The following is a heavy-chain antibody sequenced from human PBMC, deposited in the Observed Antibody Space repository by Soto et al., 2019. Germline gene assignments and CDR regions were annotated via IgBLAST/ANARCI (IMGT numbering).Heavy chain of an antibody. CDR2: ISATGGGT. CDR1: GFKFSNYA. CDR3: AKDRRAGGNSAFYFDF. V-gene: IGHV3-23*01. J-gene: IGHJ4*02. D-gene: IGHD3-16*01. Sequence: GGSLRLSCAASGFKFSNYAMSGVRQAPGKGLEWVSLISATGGGTYYADSVKGRFTISRDNSHNTLYLQVHSLTAEDTAVYYCAKDRRAGGNSAFYFDFWGQGAQVPVSS.